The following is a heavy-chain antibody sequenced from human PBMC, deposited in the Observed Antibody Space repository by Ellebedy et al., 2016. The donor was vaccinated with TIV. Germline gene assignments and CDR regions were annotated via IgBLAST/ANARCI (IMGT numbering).Heavy chain of an antibody. Sequence: MPSETLSLTCTVSGGSISRSNYCWGWIRQPPGKGPEWIGSLDYSGTTSYNPSPRSRVAISLDTSSHQFSLRLNSVTAADTAVYYCARDNDSNKWFYYWGQGALVTVSS. D-gene: IGHD3-22*01. CDR2: LDYSGTT. CDR1: GGSISRSNYC. CDR3: ARDNDSNKWFYY. J-gene: IGHJ4*02. V-gene: IGHV4-39*07.